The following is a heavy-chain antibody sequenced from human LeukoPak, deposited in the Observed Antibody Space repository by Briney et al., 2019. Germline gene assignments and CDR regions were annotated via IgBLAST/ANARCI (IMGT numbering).Heavy chain of an antibody. CDR3: ARGYSYGPRGPYDY. D-gene: IGHD5-18*01. V-gene: IGHV3-13*01. J-gene: IGHJ4*02. CDR1: GFTFSSYD. Sequence: PGGSLRLSCAASGFTFSSYDMHWVRQATGKGLEWVSAIGTAGDTYYPGSVKGRFTISRENAKNSLYLQMNSLRAGDTAVYYCARGYSYGPRGPYDYWGQGTLVTVSS. CDR2: IGTAGDT.